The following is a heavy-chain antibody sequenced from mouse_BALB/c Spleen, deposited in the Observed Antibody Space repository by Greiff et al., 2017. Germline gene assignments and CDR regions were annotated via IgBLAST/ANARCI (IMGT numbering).Heavy chain of an antibody. J-gene: IGHJ2*01. D-gene: IGHD1-1*01. CDR1: GFTFTDYY. Sequence: DVKLEESGGGLVQPGGSLRLSCATSGFTFTDYYMSWVRQPPGKALEWLGFIRNKANGYTTEYSASVKGRFTISRDNSQSILYLQMNTLRAEDSATYYCARVHYYGSRYFDYWGQGTTLTVSS. V-gene: IGHV7-3*02. CDR3: ARVHYYGSRYFDY. CDR2: IRNKANGYTT.